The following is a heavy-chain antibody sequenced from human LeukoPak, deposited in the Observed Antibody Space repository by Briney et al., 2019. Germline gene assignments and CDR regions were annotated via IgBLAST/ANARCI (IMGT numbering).Heavy chain of an antibody. CDR3: AKGHTDSEWLYFDS. V-gene: IGHV3-23*01. CDR2: IRGSGDST. Sequence: GGSLRLSCAASGFTFSTYAMSWVRQAPGKGLEWVSGIRGSGDSTYYADSVKGRFTISRDNSKNTLYLQMNSLRAEDTAVYCCAKGHTDSEWLYFDSWGQGSLVTVSS. D-gene: IGHD5-12*01. J-gene: IGHJ4*02. CDR1: GFTFSTYA.